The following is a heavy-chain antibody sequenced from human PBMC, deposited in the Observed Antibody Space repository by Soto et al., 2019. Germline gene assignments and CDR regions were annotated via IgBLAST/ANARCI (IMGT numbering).Heavy chain of an antibody. V-gene: IGHV1-2*04. CDR2: INPNSGGT. CDR1: GYTFTGYY. D-gene: IGHD6-6*01. J-gene: IGHJ4*02. Sequence: VSVKVSCKASGYTFTGYYMHRARQAPGQGLEWMGWINPNSGGTNYAQKFQGWVTMTRDTSISTAYMELSRLRSDDTAVYYCARGPEESSSSEALTGYYFDYWGQGTLVTVSS. CDR3: ARGPEESSSSEALTGYYFDY.